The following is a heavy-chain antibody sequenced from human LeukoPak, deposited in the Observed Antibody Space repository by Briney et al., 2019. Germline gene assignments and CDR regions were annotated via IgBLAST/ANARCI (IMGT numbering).Heavy chain of an antibody. CDR1: GFTFSSHS. J-gene: IGHJ4*02. D-gene: IGHD6-13*01. CDR2: ISSSSSYI. V-gene: IGHV3-21*01. CDR3: ARDASAAAGTYHFDY. Sequence: GGSLRLSCAASGFTFSSHSMNWVRQAPGKGLEWVSSISSSSSYIYYADSVKGRFTISRDNAKNSLYLQMNSLRAEDTAVYYCARDASAAAGTYHFDYWGQGTLVTVSS.